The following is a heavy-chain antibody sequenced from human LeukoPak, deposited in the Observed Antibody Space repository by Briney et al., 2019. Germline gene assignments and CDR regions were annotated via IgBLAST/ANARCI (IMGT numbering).Heavy chain of an antibody. CDR2: IKSKTDGGTT. J-gene: IGHJ6*04. Sequence: GGSLRLSCAASGFTFSNAWMSWVRQAPGKGLEWVGRIKSKTDGGTTDYAAPVKGRFTISRDDSKNTLYLQMNSLKTEDTAVYHCTTRYCSSTSCSEVMDVWGKGTTVTVSS. CDR3: TTRYCSSTSCSEVMDV. D-gene: IGHD2-2*01. CDR1: GFTFSNAW. V-gene: IGHV3-15*01.